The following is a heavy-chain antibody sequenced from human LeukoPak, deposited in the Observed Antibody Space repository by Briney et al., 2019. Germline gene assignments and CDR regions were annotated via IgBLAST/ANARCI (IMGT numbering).Heavy chain of an antibody. CDR2: IYTSGST. CDR1: GGSISSGSYY. V-gene: IGHV4-61*02. Sequence: PSETLSLTCTVSGGSISSGSYYWNWIRQPAGKGLEWIGRIYTSGSTYYNPSLKSRVTISVDTSKNQFSLKLSSVTAADTAVYYCARDRHWGQGTLVTVSS. CDR3: ARDRH. J-gene: IGHJ4*02.